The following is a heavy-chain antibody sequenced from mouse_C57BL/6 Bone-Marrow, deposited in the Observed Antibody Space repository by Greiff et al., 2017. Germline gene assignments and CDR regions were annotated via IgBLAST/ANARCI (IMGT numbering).Heavy chain of an antibody. J-gene: IGHJ2*01. Sequence: QVQLQQPGAELVKPGASVKLSCKATGYTFTGYWIEWVKQRPGHGLEWIGEIYPRSGNTYYNEKFKGKATLTADKSSSTAYMELRSLTSEDSAVYFCARLDDGYYYFDYWGQGTTLTVSS. V-gene: IGHV1-81*01. CDR3: ARLDDGYYYFDY. CDR2: IYPRSGNT. CDR1: GYTFTGYW. D-gene: IGHD2-3*01.